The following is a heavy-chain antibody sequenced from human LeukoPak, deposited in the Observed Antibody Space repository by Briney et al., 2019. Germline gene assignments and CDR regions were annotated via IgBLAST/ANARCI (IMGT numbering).Heavy chain of an antibody. CDR2: IYYSGST. J-gene: IGHJ3*02. V-gene: IGHV4-39*01. CDR1: GGSISSSSYY. D-gene: IGHD3-22*01. CDR3: ARIYGSGYYPSAFDI. Sequence: SETLSLTCTVSGGSISSSSYYWGWIRQPPGKGLEWIGSIYYSGSTYYNPSLKSRVTISVDTSKNQFSPKLSSVTAADTAVYYCARIYGSGYYPSAFDIWGQGTMVTVSS.